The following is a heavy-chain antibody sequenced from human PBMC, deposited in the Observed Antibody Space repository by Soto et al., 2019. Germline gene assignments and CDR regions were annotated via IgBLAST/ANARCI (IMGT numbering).Heavy chain of an antibody. J-gene: IGHJ4*02. Sequence: GGSLRLSCAASGFTFSDYYMSWIRQAPGKGLEWVSYISSSGSTIYYADSVKGRFTISRDNAKNSLYLQMNSLRAEDTGVYYCSTSELGPLGLDDYWGQGTLVTVSS. CDR2: ISSSGSTI. CDR3: STSELGPLGLDDY. V-gene: IGHV3-11*01. D-gene: IGHD7-27*01. CDR1: GFTFSDYY.